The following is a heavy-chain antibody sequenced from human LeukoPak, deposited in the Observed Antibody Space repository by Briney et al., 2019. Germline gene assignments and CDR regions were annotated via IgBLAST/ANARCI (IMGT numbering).Heavy chain of an antibody. V-gene: IGHV3-23*01. CDR1: GFTFSSYA. CDR3: AKDKRGQTNPPYWFDP. J-gene: IGHJ5*02. D-gene: IGHD1-14*01. Sequence: GGSLRLSCAASGFTFSSYAMSWVRQAPGKGLEWVSAISGSGGSTYYADSVKGRFTISRDNSKNTLYLQMNSLRAEDTAVYDCAKDKRGQTNPPYWFDPWGQGTLVTVSS. CDR2: ISGSGGST.